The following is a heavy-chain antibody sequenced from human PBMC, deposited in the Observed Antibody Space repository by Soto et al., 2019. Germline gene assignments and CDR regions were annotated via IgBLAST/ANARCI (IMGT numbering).Heavy chain of an antibody. CDR3: EKDKDRQQLGGNYYYIMDV. D-gene: IGHD3-10*01. CDR1: GGTFRTNA. V-gene: IGHV1-69*05. Sequence: QVQLVQSGAEVKKPGSSVKISCKASGGTFRTNAFSWVRQAPGQGLEWMGGIIPIFPTPYYPQKFQGRVTITTDDSTTTTYMELSSMRSEDTATYYCEKDKDRQQLGGNYYYIMDVWGQGTTVTVSS. CDR2: IIPIFPTP. J-gene: IGHJ6*02.